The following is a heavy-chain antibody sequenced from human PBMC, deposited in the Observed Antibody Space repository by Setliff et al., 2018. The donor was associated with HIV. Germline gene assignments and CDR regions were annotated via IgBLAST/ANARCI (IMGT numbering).Heavy chain of an antibody. CDR1: GDSINSGTYY. CDR3: ARDNSYYYGSGSHYWYGMDV. D-gene: IGHD3-10*01. V-gene: IGHV4-61*02. J-gene: IGHJ6*01. CDR2: LHRSGDT. Sequence: TLSLTCTVSGDSINSGTYYWSWIRQPAGKGLEWIGRLHRSGDTNYNPSLKSRVTMSIDTSKNQFSLKLSSVTAADTAVYYCARDNSYYYGSGSHYWYGMDVWGQGTTVTVSS.